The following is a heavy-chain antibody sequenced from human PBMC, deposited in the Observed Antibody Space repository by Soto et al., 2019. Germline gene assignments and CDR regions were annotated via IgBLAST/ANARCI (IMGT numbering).Heavy chain of an antibody. D-gene: IGHD2-15*01. CDR2: FDPEDGET. V-gene: IGHV1-24*01. Sequence: ASVKVSCKVSGYTLTELSMHWVRQAPGKGLEWMGGFDPEDGETIYAQKFQGRVTMTEDTSTDTAYMELSSLRSEDTAVYYCATDRGGSCYLGTSGSCAFDIWGQGTMVTVSS. CDR1: GYTLTELS. J-gene: IGHJ3*02. CDR3: ATDRGGSCYLGTSGSCAFDI.